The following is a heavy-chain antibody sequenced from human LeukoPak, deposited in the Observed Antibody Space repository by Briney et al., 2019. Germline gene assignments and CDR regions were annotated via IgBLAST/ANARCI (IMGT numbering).Heavy chain of an antibody. CDR1: GGSFSGYY. J-gene: IGHJ5*02. CDR3: ARAEKQYYYGSGSWYNWFDP. D-gene: IGHD3-10*01. Sequence: PSETLSLTCAVYGGSFSGYYWSWIRQPPGKGLEWIGEINHSGSTNYNPSLKSRVTISVDTSKNQFSLKLSSVTAADTAVYYCARAEKQYYYGSGSWYNWFDPWGQGTLVTVSS. CDR2: INHSGST. V-gene: IGHV4-34*01.